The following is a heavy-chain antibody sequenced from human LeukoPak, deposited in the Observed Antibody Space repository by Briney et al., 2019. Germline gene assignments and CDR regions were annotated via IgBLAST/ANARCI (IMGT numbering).Heavy chain of an antibody. CDR2: MNPNSGNT. Sequence: ASVKVSCKASGYTFTSYDINWVRQATGQGLEWMGWMNPNSGNTGYAQKFQGRVTITRNTSISTAYMELSSLRSEDTAVYYCARGVGGFRSGYYSFDYWGQGTLVTVSS. CDR3: ARGVGGFRSGYYSFDY. V-gene: IGHV1-8*03. D-gene: IGHD3-3*01. J-gene: IGHJ4*02. CDR1: GYTFTSYD.